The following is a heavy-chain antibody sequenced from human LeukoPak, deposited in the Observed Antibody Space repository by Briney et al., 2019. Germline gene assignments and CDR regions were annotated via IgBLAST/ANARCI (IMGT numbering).Heavy chain of an antibody. D-gene: IGHD6-19*01. V-gene: IGHV3-33*01. Sequence: GRSLRLSCAASGFIFSSYGMHWVRQAPGKGLEWVAVIWYDGTNKCYPDSVKGRFTISRDNSKNTLYLQMNSLRAEDTAVYYCARDRKAVAADYWGQGTLVTVSS. CDR2: IWYDGTNK. CDR1: GFIFSSYG. CDR3: ARDRKAVAADY. J-gene: IGHJ4*02.